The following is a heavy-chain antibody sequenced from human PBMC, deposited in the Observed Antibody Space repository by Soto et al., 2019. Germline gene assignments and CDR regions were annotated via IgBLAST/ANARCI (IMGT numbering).Heavy chain of an antibody. CDR2: ISSSSSYI. V-gene: IGHV3-21*01. CDR3: ARDSGSSSDYYGMDV. Sequence: GGSLRLSCAASGFIFTSYSMNWVRQAPGKGLEWVSSISSSSSYIYYADSVKGRFTISRDNAKNSLCLQMSSLRAEDTAVYYCARDSGSSSDYYGMDVWGQGTTVTVSS. J-gene: IGHJ6*02. CDR1: GFIFTSYS. D-gene: IGHD6-13*01.